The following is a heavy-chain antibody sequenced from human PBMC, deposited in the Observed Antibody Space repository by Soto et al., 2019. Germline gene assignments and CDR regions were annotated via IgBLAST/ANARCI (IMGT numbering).Heavy chain of an antibody. CDR3: AKSMGGTANGMDV. Sequence: SGFPSDDYAMHGVRQAPGKGLEWVSGFSWDSGTIVYADSVKGRFTISRDNAKNSLYLQMNSLRAEDTALYYCAKSMGGTANGMDVWGQGTTVTVSS. D-gene: IGHD2-15*01. J-gene: IGHJ6*02. V-gene: IGHV3-9*02. CDR2: FSWDSGTI. CDR1: GFPSDDYA.